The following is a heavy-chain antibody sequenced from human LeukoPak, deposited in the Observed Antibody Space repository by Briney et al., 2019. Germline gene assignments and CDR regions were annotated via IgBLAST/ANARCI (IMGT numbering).Heavy chain of an antibody. D-gene: IGHD2-15*01. J-gene: IGHJ6*03. Sequence: ASVKVSCKASGYTFTGYYLHWVRQGPGQGLEWMGWINPNSGGTNFAQKFQGRVTMTRDTSISTAYMELSRLRSDDTAVYYCARDSRIITALYYYHYYMDVWGKGTTVTISS. CDR1: GYTFTGYY. CDR3: ARDSRIITALYYYHYYMDV. CDR2: INPNSGGT. V-gene: IGHV1-2*02.